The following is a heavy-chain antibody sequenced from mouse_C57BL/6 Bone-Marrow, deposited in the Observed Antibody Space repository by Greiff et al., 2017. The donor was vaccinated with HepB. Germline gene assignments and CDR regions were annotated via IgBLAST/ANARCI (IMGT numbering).Heavy chain of an antibody. CDR3: AMRRYYGSTPYYYAMDY. Sequence: QVQLQQPGAELVKPGASVKLSCKASGYTFTSYWMHWVKQRPGRGLEWIGRIDPNSGGTKYNEKFKSKATLTVDKPSNTAYMQLSSLTSEDSAVYYCAMRRYYGSTPYYYAMDYWGQGTSVTVSS. J-gene: IGHJ4*01. CDR2: IDPNSGGT. D-gene: IGHD1-1*01. CDR1: GYTFTSYW. V-gene: IGHV1-72*01.